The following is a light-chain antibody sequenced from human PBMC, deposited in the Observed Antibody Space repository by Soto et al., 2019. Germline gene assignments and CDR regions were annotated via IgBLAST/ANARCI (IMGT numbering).Light chain of an antibody. V-gene: IGKV4-1*01. CDR3: QQYYNTPLT. J-gene: IGKJ3*01. CDR1: QRVLYSSNNKNY. CDR2: WAS. Sequence: DIVMTQSPDSLAVSLGERATINCKSSQRVLYSSNNKNYLDWYQQKPGQPPKLLIYWASTGESGVPDRFSGSGSGTDFTLTISSLQAEDVAVYYCQQYYNTPLTFGPGTKVDIK.